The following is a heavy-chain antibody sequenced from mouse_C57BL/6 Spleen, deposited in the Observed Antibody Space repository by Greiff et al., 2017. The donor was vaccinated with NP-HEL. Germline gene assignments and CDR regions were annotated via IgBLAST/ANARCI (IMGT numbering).Heavy chain of an antibody. V-gene: IGHV1-53*01. D-gene: IGHD1-1*01. CDR2: INPSNGGT. J-gene: IGHJ1*03. CDR3: ARAGGSSPYWYCDV. CDR1: GYNFNSDG. Sequence: QVQLQQPGTELVKTGAAGKRGGKESGYNFNSDGMHWVKQRPGQGLEWIGNINPSNGGTNYNEKFKSKATLTVDKSSSTAYMQHSSLTSEDSAVYYCARAGGSSPYWYCDVWGTGTTVTVSS.